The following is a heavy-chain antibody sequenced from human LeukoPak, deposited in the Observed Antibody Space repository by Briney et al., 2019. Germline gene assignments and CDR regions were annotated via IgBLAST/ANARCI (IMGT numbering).Heavy chain of an antibody. CDR3: ANLDGMDV. V-gene: IGHV3-30*18. Sequence: GGSLRLSCAASGFTFSSYGMHWVRQAPGKGLEWVAVVSYDGSNKYYADSVKGRFTISRDNSKNTLYLQMNSLRAEDTAVYYCANLDGMDVWGQGTTVTVSS. CDR2: VSYDGSNK. J-gene: IGHJ6*02. CDR1: GFTFSSYG.